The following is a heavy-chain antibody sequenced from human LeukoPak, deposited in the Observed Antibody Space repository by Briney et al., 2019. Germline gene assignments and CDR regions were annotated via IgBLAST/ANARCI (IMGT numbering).Heavy chain of an antibody. J-gene: IGHJ4*02. CDR3: ARAYPHYYYDSSGYYYFDY. CDR2: ISSSSSTI. V-gene: IGHV3-48*04. CDR1: GFTFSSYS. Sequence: GGSLRLPCAASGFTFSSYSMNWVRQAPGKGLEWVSYISSSSSTIYYADSVKGRFTISRDNAKNSLYLQMNSLRAEDTAVYYCARAYPHYYYDSSGYYYFDYWGQGTLVTVSS. D-gene: IGHD3-22*01.